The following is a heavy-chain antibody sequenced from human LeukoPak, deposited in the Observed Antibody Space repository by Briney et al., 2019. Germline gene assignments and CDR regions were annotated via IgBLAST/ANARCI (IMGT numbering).Heavy chain of an antibody. J-gene: IGHJ2*01. V-gene: IGHV4-31*03. CDR1: GGSISSGGYY. CDR2: IYYSGST. D-gene: IGHD3-9*01. CDR3: ARDYRDILTGYWYFDL. Sequence: PSQTLSLTCTVSGGSISSGGYYWSWIRQHPGKGLEWIGYIYYSGSTYYNPSLKSRVTISVDTSKNQFSLKLSSVTAADTAVYYCARDYRDILTGYWYFDLWGRGTLVTVSS.